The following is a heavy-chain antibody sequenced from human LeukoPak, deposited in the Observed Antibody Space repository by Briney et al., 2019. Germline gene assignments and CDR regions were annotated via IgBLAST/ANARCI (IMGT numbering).Heavy chain of an antibody. V-gene: IGHV1-24*01. CDR1: GYTLTELS. J-gene: IGHJ5*02. Sequence: ASVKVSCKVSGYTLTELSMHWVRQAPGKRLEWMGGFDPEDGETIYAQKFQGRVTMTEDTSTDTAYMELSSLRSEDTAVYYCATAGGSSSWYGWFDPWGQGTLVTVSS. CDR3: ATAGGSSSWYGWFDP. D-gene: IGHD6-13*01. CDR2: FDPEDGET.